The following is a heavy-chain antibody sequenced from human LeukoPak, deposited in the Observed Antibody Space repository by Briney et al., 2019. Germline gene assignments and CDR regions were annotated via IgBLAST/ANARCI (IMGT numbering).Heavy chain of an antibody. CDR1: GFTFSSYA. D-gene: IGHD6-13*01. J-gene: IGHJ4*02. CDR2: ISGSGGNT. V-gene: IGHV3-23*01. CDR3: AKCMAEPGTCYFDY. Sequence: GGSLRLSCAASGFTFSSYAMTWVRQAPGKGLEWVSSISGSGGNTYYADSVKGRFTISRDNTKNTLYLQMNNVGAEDTALYYCAKCMAEPGTCYFDYWGQGTLVTVSS.